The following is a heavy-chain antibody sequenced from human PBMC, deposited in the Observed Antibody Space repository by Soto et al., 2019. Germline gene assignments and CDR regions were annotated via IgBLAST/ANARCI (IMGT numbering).Heavy chain of an antibody. D-gene: IGHD3-9*01. V-gene: IGHV5-10-1*01. J-gene: IGHJ6*02. CDR2: IDPSDSYT. Sequence: PXESLKLSWKCSGDSFTSYWISLVLQMPGKGLEWMGRIDPSDSYTNYSPSFQGHVTISADKSISTAYLQWSSLKASDTAMYYCERPHFENYYGMDVWGQGTTVTVSS. CDR1: GDSFTSYW. CDR3: ERPHFENYYGMDV.